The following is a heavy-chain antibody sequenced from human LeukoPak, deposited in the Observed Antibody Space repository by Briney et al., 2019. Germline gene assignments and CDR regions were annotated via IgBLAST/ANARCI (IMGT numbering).Heavy chain of an antibody. CDR3: AKSPRYYYGKTAYSYYYYMDV. D-gene: IGHD3-10*01. J-gene: IGHJ6*03. CDR2: ISSSGGNT. Sequence: GGSLRLSCSTPGFTFSSHAMNWVRQAPGKGLEWVSGISSSGGNTYYADSVKGRFTISRDNSKNTLYLQMNSLRAGDTAVYYCAKSPRYYYGKTAYSYYYYMDVWGKGTTVTVSS. V-gene: IGHV3-23*01. CDR1: GFTFSSHA.